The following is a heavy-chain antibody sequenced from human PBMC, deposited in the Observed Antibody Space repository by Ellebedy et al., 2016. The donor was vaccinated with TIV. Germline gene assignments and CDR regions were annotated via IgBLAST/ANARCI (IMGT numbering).Heavy chain of an antibody. CDR1: GFTFSNYW. Sequence: GESLKISXAASGFTFSNYWMSWVRQAPGKGLEWVANIKQDGSEIYYVDSVKGRFTISRDNAKNSLYLQMNSLRAEDTAVYYCARAIGAGDGKWGQGALVTVSS. CDR2: IKQDGSEI. J-gene: IGHJ4*02. V-gene: IGHV3-7*01. CDR3: ARAIGAGDGK. D-gene: IGHD2-15*01.